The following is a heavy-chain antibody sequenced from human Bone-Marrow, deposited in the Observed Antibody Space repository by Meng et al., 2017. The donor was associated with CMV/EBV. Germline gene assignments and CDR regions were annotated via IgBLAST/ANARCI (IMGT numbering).Heavy chain of an antibody. Sequence: ASVKVSCKASGYTFTSYDINWVRQATGQGLEWMGWMNPNSGNTGYAQKFQGRVTITRNTSTSTAYMELSSLRSEDTAVYYCARLHYQLLLGWRGYYYGMDVWGQGTTVTVSS. V-gene: IGHV1-8*03. CDR3: ARLHYQLLLGWRGYYYGMDV. CDR1: GYTFTSYD. CDR2: MNPNSGNT. J-gene: IGHJ6*01. D-gene: IGHD2-2*01.